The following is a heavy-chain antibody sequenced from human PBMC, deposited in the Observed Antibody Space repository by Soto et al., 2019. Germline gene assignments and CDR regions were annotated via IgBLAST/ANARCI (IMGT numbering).Heavy chain of an antibody. Sequence: AGSLRLSCAASGFTFRSFTMNWVRQAPAKGLEWVSTISSNSAYIYYTDALRGRFTTTRDNAKNSLHLLMNSLGAEDTAVYYCTRSASRDSGARGWFDPWGPGTLVTVSS. D-gene: IGHD6-25*01. V-gene: IGHV3-21*01. CDR2: ISSNSAYI. CDR1: GFTFRSFT. CDR3: TRSASRDSGARGWFDP. J-gene: IGHJ5*02.